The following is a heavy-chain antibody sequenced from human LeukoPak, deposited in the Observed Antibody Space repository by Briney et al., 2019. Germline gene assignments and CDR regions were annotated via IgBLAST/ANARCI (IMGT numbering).Heavy chain of an antibody. CDR1: GGSISSYD. J-gene: IGHJ4*02. D-gene: IGHD3-16*01. V-gene: IGHV4-59*01. CDR3: ARVAWGYYFDY. Sequence: SETLSLTCTVSGGSISSYDWSWIRQPPGKGREWIGYIYYSGSTNYNPSLKSRVTISVDTSKNQFSLKLSSVTAADTAVYYCARVAWGYYFDYWGQGTLVTVSS. CDR2: IYYSGST.